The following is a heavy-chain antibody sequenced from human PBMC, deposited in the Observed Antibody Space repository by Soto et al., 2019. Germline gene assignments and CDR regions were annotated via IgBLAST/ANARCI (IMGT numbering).Heavy chain of an antibody. Sequence: PGGSLRLSCAASGFTFSNYKINWVRQAPGKGLEWISVISSGDSFIYYADSVKGRFTISRDDAKNSLYLQMSSLSVEDTAVYYCVRDSSQRAVCGQGTTVTVSS. CDR2: ISSGDSFI. J-gene: IGHJ6*02. CDR1: GFTFSNYK. V-gene: IGHV3-21*01. CDR3: VRDSSQRAV.